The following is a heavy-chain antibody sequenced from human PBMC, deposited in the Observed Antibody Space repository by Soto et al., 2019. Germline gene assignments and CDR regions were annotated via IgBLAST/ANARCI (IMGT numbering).Heavy chain of an antibody. V-gene: IGHV5-51*01. Sequence: GESLKISCKGSGYSFTSYWIGWVRQMPGKGLEWMGIIYPGDSDTRYSPSFQGQVTISADKSIRTAYLQWSSLRAADTAMYYCAGLGGVWGGVLYYGMDVWGQGTTVTVSS. CDR3: AGLGGVWGGVLYYGMDV. J-gene: IGHJ6*02. CDR2: IYPGDSDT. CDR1: GYSFTSYW. D-gene: IGHD2-8*01.